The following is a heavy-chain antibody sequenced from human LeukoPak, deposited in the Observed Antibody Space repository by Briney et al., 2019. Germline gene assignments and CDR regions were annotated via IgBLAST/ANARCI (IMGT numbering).Heavy chain of an antibody. CDR1: GGSFSGYY. CDR3: ARGLNYYGSGSYYYFDY. J-gene: IGHJ4*02. V-gene: IGHV4-34*01. CDR2: INHSGST. Sequence: SETLSPTCAVYGGSFSGYYWSWIRQPPGKGLEWIGEINHSGSTNYNPSLKSRVTISVDTSKNQFSLKLSSVTAADTAVYYCARGLNYYGSGSYYYFDYWGQGTLVTVSS. D-gene: IGHD3-10*01.